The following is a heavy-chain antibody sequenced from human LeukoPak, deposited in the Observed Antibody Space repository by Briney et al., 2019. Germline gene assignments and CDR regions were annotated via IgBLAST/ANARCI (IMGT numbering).Heavy chain of an antibody. V-gene: IGHV3-21*01. CDR3: AKRPRKLQGTHFQH. CDR2: ISSSSSYI. J-gene: IGHJ1*01. D-gene: IGHD1-1*01. CDR1: GFTFSSYS. Sequence: GGSLRLSCAASGFTFSSYSMNWVRQAPGKGLEWVSSISSSSSYIYYADSVKGRFTISRDNAKNSLYLQMNSLRAEDTAVYYCAKRPRKLQGTHFQHWGQGTLVTVSS.